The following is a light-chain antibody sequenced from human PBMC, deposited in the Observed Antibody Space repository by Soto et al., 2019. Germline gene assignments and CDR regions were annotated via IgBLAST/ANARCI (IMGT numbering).Light chain of an antibody. CDR3: QQFYSYPWT. J-gene: IGKJ1*01. CDR2: KAS. Sequence: DIQMTQSPSTLSASVGDRVTITCRASQNIDSWLAWYQQRPGKAPSLLIYKASSLESGVPSRFSGSGSGTEFTLTISSLQPDDFASYHCQQFYSYPWTFGQGTKVDIK. V-gene: IGKV1-5*03. CDR1: QNIDSW.